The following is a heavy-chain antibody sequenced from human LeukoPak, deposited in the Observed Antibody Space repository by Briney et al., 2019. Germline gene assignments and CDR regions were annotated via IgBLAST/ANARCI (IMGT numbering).Heavy chain of an antibody. CDR1: GFIFSNYD. J-gene: IGHJ4*02. CDR2: IWYDGSDK. Sequence: GGSLRLSCAASGFIFSNYDMHWVRQAPGKGLEWVAVIWYDGSDKHFADSVQGRFTISRDNSKNSLYLQMNSLRAEDTALYYCARRVQYYFDYWGQGTLVTVSS. CDR3: ARRVQYYFDY. V-gene: IGHV3-33*01.